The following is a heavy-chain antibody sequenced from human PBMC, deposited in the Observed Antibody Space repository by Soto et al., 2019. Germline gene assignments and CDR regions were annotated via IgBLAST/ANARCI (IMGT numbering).Heavy chain of an antibody. Sequence: EVQLVESGGGLVQPGRSLRLSCPASGFTFDDYAMHWVRQAPGKGLEWVSGISWNSGSIGYAASVKGRFTISRDNAKNSLYLQMNSLRADDTALYYCAKDRPRFGCSSTSCYAGALIWGQGTMVTVSS. V-gene: IGHV3-9*01. CDR3: AKDRPRFGCSSTSCYAGALI. CDR2: ISWNSGSI. D-gene: IGHD2-2*01. J-gene: IGHJ3*02. CDR1: GFTFDDYA.